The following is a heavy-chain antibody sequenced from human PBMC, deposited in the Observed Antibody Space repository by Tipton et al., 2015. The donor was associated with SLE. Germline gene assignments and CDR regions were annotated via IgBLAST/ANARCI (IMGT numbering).Heavy chain of an antibody. CDR3: ARDGTISLDSAFDY. D-gene: IGHD1-1*01. CDR1: GGSISSYY. CDR2: IYYSGST. J-gene: IGHJ4*02. V-gene: IGHV4-59*12. Sequence: TLSLTCTVSGGSISSYYWSWIRQPPGKGLEWIGYIYYSGSTYYNPSLKSRVTISVDTSKNQFSLKLSSVTAADTAVYYCARDGTISLDSAFDYWGQGTLVTVSS.